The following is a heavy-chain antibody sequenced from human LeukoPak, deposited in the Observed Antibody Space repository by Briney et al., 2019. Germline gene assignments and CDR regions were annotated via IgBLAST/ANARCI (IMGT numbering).Heavy chain of an antibody. CDR1: GITFSNYW. J-gene: IGHJ4*02. Sequence: GGSLRLSCVASGITFSNYWMSWVRQAPGKGLEWVANIRQDGRKRDYVASVKGRFTISRDNANSSLYLQMNSLRVEDTAVYYCAGATSALDYWGQGTLVTVSS. CDR3: AGATSALDY. V-gene: IGHV3-7*01. CDR2: IRQDGRKR. D-gene: IGHD2-2*01.